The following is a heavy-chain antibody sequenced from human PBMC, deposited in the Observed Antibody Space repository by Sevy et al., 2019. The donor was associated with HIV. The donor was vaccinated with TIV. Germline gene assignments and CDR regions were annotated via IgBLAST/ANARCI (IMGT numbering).Heavy chain of an antibody. CDR1: GFSLTTSD. CDR3: ARGGKTTEEWLEELDYYYRLDV. V-gene: IGHV3-30*02. Sequence: GGSLRLSCAASGFSLTTSDMHWVRQAPGKGLEWVAYVRNDGSNKYYADSVRDRFTISRDSPKNTLYLQMNSLRDEDTAIYYCARGGKTTEEWLEELDYYYRLDVWGQGTTVTVSS. J-gene: IGHJ6*02. D-gene: IGHD2-8*01. CDR2: VRNDGSNK.